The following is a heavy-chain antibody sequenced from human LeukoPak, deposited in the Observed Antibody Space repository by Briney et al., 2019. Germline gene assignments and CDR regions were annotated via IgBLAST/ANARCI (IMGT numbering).Heavy chain of an antibody. D-gene: IGHD2-2*01. CDR2: ISGSGGST. CDR3: GKDRRYCSSTSCHGNFDY. Sequence: PGGSLRLSCAASGFTFSSYAMSWVRQAPGKGLEWVSAISGSGGSTYYADSVKGRFTISRDNSKNTLYLQMNSLRAEDTAVYYCGKDRRYCSSTSCHGNFDYWGQGTLVTVSS. V-gene: IGHV3-23*01. CDR1: GFTFSSYA. J-gene: IGHJ4*02.